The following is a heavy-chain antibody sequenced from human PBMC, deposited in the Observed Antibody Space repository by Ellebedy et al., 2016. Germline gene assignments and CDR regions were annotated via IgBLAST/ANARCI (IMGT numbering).Heavy chain of an antibody. CDR2: ISYDGADA. Sequence: GESLKISXAASGFTFSTYGMHWVRQAPGKGLEWLALISYDGADAYYADSVKGRFTISRDNSKNTLYLQINSLRTEDTATYLCARELDYWGQGTLVTVSS. CDR1: GFTFSTYG. CDR3: ARELDY. V-gene: IGHV3-30*03. J-gene: IGHJ4*02.